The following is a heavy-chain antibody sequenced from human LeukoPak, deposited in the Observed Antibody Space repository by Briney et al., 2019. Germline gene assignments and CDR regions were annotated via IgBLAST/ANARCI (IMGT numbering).Heavy chain of an antibody. D-gene: IGHD3-10*01. J-gene: IGHJ6*02. CDR2: IIPILGIA. Sequence: GASVKVSCKASGGTFSSYAISWVRQAPGQGLEWMGRIIPILGIANYAQKFQGRVTITADKSTSTAYMELSSLRSEDTAVYYCASAYYHGSGGINYYYYGMDVWGQGTTVTVSS. CDR3: ASAYYHGSGGINYYYYGMDV. CDR1: GGTFSSYA. V-gene: IGHV1-69*04.